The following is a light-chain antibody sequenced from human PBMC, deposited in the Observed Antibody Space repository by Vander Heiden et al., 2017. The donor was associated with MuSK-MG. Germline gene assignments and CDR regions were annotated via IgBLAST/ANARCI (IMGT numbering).Light chain of an antibody. J-gene: IGLJ2*01. CDR3: QTWGAGFVV. Sequence: QLVLTQSPSASASLGASVKLTCTLTSDHSRYAIAWHQQQPGKGPRYLMNVNSDGSHTKGDGIPDRFSGSSSGAERYLTISSRQSEDEADYYCQTWGAGFVVFGGGTKLTVL. CDR1: SDHSRYA. CDR2: VNSDGSH. V-gene: IGLV4-69*02.